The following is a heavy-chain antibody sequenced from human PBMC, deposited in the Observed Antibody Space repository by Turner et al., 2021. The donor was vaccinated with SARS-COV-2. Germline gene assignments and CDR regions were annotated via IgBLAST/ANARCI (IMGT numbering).Heavy chain of an antibody. V-gene: IGHV3-30-3*01. Sequence: QVQLVEAGGGVVQPGRSVSMSGAASGFTCSTYAMHGVSQATGKGLEWVAVISYDGSNKYYADSVKGRFTISRDNSKNTLYLQMNSLRAEDTAVYYCAREDYYDSSGSLDYWGQGTLVTVSS. CDR3: AREDYYDSSGSLDY. D-gene: IGHD3-22*01. J-gene: IGHJ4*02. CDR1: GFTCSTYA. CDR2: ISYDGSNK.